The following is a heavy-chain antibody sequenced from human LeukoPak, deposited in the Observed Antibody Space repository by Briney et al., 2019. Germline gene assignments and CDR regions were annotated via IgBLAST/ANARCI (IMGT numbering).Heavy chain of an antibody. CDR1: GFTFSSYG. D-gene: IGHD1-26*01. V-gene: IGHV3-33*01. Sequence: GGSLRLSCAASGFTFSSYGMHWVRQAPGKGLEWVAVIWYDGSNKYYADSVKGRFTISRDNSKNTLYLQMNSLRAEDTAVYYCARGGGATGGAGGLDYWGQGTLVTVSS. CDR3: ARGGGATGGAGGLDY. J-gene: IGHJ4*02. CDR2: IWYDGSNK.